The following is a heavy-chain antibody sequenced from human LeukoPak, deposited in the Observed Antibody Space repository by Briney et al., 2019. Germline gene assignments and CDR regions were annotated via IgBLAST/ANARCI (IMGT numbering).Heavy chain of an antibody. CDR2: MNPKSTHT. CDR1: GYTFTSYD. CDR3: AREHEGHYSSGSYYFDY. V-gene: IGHV1-8*01. J-gene: IGHJ4*02. Sequence: ASVKVSCKASGYTFTSYDINWVRQAPGQGLEWMGWMNPKSTHTGYAQKFQGRVTITTDESTSTAYMELSSLRSEDTAVYYCAREHEGHYSSGSYYFDYWGQGTLVTASS. D-gene: IGHD6-19*01.